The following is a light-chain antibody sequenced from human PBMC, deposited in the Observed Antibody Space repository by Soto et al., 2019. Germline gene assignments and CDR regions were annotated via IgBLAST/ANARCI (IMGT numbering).Light chain of an antibody. CDR3: SSYTTIGTWV. Sequence: QSVLTQPASVSGSPGQSITISCTGTSSDVGDRNYVSWYQQHPGKAPTLMIYEVNNRPSGISSRFSGSKSGNTASLTISGLQAEDEADYHCSSYTTIGTWVFGGGTQLTVL. CDR2: EVN. CDR1: SSDVGDRNY. J-gene: IGLJ3*02. V-gene: IGLV2-14*01.